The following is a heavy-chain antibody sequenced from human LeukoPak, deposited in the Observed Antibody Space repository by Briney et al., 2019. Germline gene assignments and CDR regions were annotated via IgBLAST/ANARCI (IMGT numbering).Heavy chain of an antibody. Sequence: PSETLSLTCTVSGGSISSYYWSWVRQAPGKGVEWVSGITSGTRTYYADSVKGRFAISRDNSKNTMYLQMNSLRAEDTAVYYCARDGTVTTYYSYYYYMDVWGKGTTVTVSS. D-gene: IGHD4-17*01. CDR1: GGSISSYY. CDR3: ARDGTVTTYYSYYYYMDV. V-gene: IGHV3-53*01. J-gene: IGHJ6*03. CDR2: ITSGTRT.